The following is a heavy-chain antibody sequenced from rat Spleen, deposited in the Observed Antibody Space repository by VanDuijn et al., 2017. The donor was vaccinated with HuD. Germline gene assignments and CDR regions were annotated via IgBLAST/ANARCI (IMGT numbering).Heavy chain of an antibody. V-gene: IGHV5-27*01. J-gene: IGHJ2*01. CDR3: STAGSFTDYYFAGGFDY. D-gene: IGHD1-6*01. Sequence: EVQLVESGGGLVQPGRSLKLSCAASGFTFSNYYMAWVRQAPTKGLEWVAYIRTGGGNTYYRDSVKGRFTVSRDKAKSTLYLQMDSLRSEDTATYYCSTAGSFTDYYFAGGFDYWGQGVMVTVSS. CDR2: IRTGGGNT. CDR1: GFTFSNYY.